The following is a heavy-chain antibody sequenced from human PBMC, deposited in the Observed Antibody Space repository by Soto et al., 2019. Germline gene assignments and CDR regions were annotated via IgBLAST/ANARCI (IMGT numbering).Heavy chain of an antibody. CDR2: INHSGST. J-gene: IGHJ4*02. V-gene: IGHV4-34*01. D-gene: IGHD2-8*02. CDR1: GGSFSGYY. Sequence: ASETVSLTCAVYGGSFSGYYWTWIRQPPGTGLEWIGEINHSGSTNYNPSLKSRVTISVDTSKNQFSLKLTSVTAADTAVYYCARDKITGLFDYWGQGTQVTVSS. CDR3: ARDKITGLFDY.